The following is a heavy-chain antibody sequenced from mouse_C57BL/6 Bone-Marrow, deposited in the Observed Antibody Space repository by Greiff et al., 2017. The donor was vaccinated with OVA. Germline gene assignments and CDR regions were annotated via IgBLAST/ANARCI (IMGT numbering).Heavy chain of an antibody. CDR2: ISSGSSTI. CDR1: GFTFSDYG. Sequence: DVKLVESGGGLVKPGGSLKLSCAASGFTFSDYGMHWVRQAPEKGLEWVAYISSGSSTIYYADTVKGRFTISRDNAKNTLFLQMTRLRSEDTAMYYCARCDDGYYRGYFDVWGTGTTVTVSS. J-gene: IGHJ1*03. V-gene: IGHV5-17*01. CDR3: ARCDDGYYRGYFDV. D-gene: IGHD2-3*01.